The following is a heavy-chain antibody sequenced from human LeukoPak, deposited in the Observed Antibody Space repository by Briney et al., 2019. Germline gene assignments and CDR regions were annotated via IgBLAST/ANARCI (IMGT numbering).Heavy chain of an antibody. CDR2: IYHNGIT. V-gene: IGHV4-59*11. J-gene: IGHJ4*02. CDR3: AREANYYGSGSYFEGTFDY. CDR1: GVSISTHY. D-gene: IGHD3-10*01. Sequence: EPSETLSLTCNVSGVSISTHYWSWIRQSPGKGLEWIGYIYHNGITNYNPSLKSRVTISIDTSKNEFSLKLTSVIAADTAVYFCAREANYYGSGSYFEGTFDYWGQGSLVTVSS.